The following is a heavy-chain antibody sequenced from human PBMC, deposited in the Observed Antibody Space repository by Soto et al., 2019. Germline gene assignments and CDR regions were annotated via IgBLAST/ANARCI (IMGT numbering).Heavy chain of an antibody. D-gene: IGHD3-3*01. CDR2: ISGSGGST. V-gene: IGHV3-23*01. J-gene: IGHJ6*02. Sequence: PGGSLRLSCAASGFTFSSYAMSWVRQAPGKGLEWVSAISGSGGSTYYADSAKGRFTISRDNSKNTLYLQMNSLRAEDTAVYYCAKRFLEWLLYGMDVWGQGTTVTVSS. CDR1: GFTFSSYA. CDR3: AKRFLEWLLYGMDV.